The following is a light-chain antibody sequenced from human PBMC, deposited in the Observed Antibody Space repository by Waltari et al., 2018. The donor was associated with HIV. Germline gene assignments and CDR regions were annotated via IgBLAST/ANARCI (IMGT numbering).Light chain of an antibody. V-gene: IGLV1-47*01. CDR3: AVWDQSLDGWL. J-gene: IGLJ3*02. Sequence: QSELTQPPSASGTPGPTITISCSGSSPNIERNSVYWYKQFPAATPKVLIYKDKERPSGVHDRSTGSKSGTAASLLVRGLRSDGEADYYCAVWDQSLDGWLFGGGTKVTVL. CDR1: SPNIERNS. CDR2: KDK.